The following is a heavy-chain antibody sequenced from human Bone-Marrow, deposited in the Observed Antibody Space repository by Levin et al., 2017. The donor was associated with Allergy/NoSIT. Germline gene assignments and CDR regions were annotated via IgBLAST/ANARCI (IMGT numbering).Heavy chain of an antibody. J-gene: IGHJ4*02. V-gene: IGHV1-24*01. CDR1: GYRLTDLS. CDR3: TAGARETYDVYDW. CDR2: FDPEDGDT. D-gene: IGHD5/OR15-5a*01. Sequence: ASVKVSCKVSGYRLTDLSMHWVRQAPGKGLEWMGGFDPEDGDTVYAQQLQGRVTMTEDTSTGTAYMELSRLKHDDTAMYYCTAGARETYDVYDWWGQGTLITVSS.